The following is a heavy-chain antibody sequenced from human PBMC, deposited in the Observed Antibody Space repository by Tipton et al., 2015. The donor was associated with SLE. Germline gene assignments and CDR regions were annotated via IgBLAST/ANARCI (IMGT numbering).Heavy chain of an antibody. V-gene: IGHV4-34*01. J-gene: IGHJ5*02. CDR2: INHSGST. Sequence: TLSLTCAVYGGSFSGYYWSWIRQPPGKGLECIGEINHSGSTNYNPSLKSRVTISVDTSKNQFSLNLSSVTAADTAVYYCARALLTYYDFWSGSDPWGQGTLVTVSS. CDR1: GGSFSGYY. D-gene: IGHD3-3*01. CDR3: ARALLTYYDFWSGSDP.